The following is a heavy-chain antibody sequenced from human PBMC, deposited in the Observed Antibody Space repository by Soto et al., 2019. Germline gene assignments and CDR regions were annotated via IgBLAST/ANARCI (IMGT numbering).Heavy chain of an antibody. CDR3: ARDGSQLAVTTTYFDY. V-gene: IGHV1-46*01. D-gene: IGHD4-17*01. J-gene: IGHJ4*02. CDR1: GYTFTSYY. CDR2: INPSGGST. Sequence: ASVKVSCKASGYTFTSYYMHWVRQAPGQGLEWMGIINPSGGSTSYAQKFQGRVTMTRDTSTSTVYMELSSLRSEDTAVYYCARDGSQLAVTTTYFDYWGQGTLVTVSS.